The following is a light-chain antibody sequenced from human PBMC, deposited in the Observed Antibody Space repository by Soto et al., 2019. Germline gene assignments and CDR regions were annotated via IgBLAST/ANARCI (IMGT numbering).Light chain of an antibody. CDR2: TTS. CDR1: QGIGSY. Sequence: DVQLYQSPSFLSTSVGDRVTITCRASQGIGSYLAWYQQKPGKAPNLLIYTTSSLHSGVPSRFSGSGSGTDFTLTISSLQPDDFAVYFCRQSFTTLGTFGQGTKVDI. V-gene: IGKV1-39*01. CDR3: RQSFTTLGT. J-gene: IGKJ1*01.